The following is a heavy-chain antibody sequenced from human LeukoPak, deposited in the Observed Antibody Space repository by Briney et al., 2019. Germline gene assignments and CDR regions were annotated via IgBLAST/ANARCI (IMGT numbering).Heavy chain of an antibody. D-gene: IGHD2-21*02. Sequence: PSETLSLTCTVSGGSISSYYWSWIRQPPGKGLEWIGYIYYSGSTNYNPSLKSRVTISVDTSKNQFSLKLSSVTAADTAVYYCASQPYCGGDCYPFDYWGQGTLATVSS. CDR1: GGSISSYY. J-gene: IGHJ4*02. CDR3: ASQPYCGGDCYPFDY. V-gene: IGHV4-59*01. CDR2: IYYSGST.